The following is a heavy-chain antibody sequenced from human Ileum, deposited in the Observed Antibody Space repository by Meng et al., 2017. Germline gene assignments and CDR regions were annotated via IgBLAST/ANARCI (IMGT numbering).Heavy chain of an antibody. CDR2: INRGGNT. CDR1: GGSFSGYY. Sequence: QVQLLPGGAGVLKPSGHLALPCAVFGGSFSGYYWTWIRQSPGKGLEWIGEINRGGNTNYNPSLKSRITMSVDTSKNEFFLNLTSVTPADTAVYYCARAWSSSWSFLDFWGQGGLVTVSS. V-gene: IGHV4-34*01. J-gene: IGHJ4*02. CDR3: ARAWSSSWSFLDF. D-gene: IGHD6-13*01.